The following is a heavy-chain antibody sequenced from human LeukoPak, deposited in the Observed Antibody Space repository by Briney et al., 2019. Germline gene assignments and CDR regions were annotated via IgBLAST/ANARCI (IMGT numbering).Heavy chain of an antibody. CDR2: ISYDGSNK. J-gene: IGHJ4*02. CDR3: AKDGAVQYYFDY. V-gene: IGHV3-30*18. Sequence: GGSLRLSCAASGFTFSSYGMHWVRQAPGKGLEWVAVISYDGSNKNYADSVKGRFTISRDNSKNTLYLQMNSLRAEDTAVYYCAKDGAVQYYFDYWGQGTLVTVSS. CDR1: GFTFSSYG. D-gene: IGHD3-16*01.